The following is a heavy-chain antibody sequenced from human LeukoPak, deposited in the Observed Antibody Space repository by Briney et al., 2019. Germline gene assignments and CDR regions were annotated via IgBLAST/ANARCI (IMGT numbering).Heavy chain of an antibody. CDR1: GDCVSSYSAA. Sequence: SQTLSLTCAISGDCVSSYSAAWNWIRQSPSSGLGWLGRTYYRAKRINYYAVAVKSRITVNPDTSKNQFSLQLNSMTPEDAAVYLCARESGMGLDALDIWGQGTMVTVSS. CDR3: ARESGMGLDALDI. V-gene: IGHV6-1*01. CDR2: TYYRAKRIN. D-gene: IGHD2-8*01. J-gene: IGHJ3*02.